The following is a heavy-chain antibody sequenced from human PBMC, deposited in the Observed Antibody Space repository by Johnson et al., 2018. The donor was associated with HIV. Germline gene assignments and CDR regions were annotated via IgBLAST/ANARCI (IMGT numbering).Heavy chain of an antibody. CDR3: AKDLVSWNGIWREAFDI. D-gene: IGHD1-1*01. CDR1: AFPFSRYG. CDR2: ISYYGRTK. Sequence: VQLVESGGGLVKPGGSLRLSCAASAFPFSRYGMHWVRQAPGKGLAWVTLISYYGRTKYYADSVKGRFTNSRYHSKNKLHLQMTSPRPEDTAVYYRAKDLVSWNGIWREAFDIWGQGTMVSVSS. V-gene: IGHV3-30*18. J-gene: IGHJ3*02.